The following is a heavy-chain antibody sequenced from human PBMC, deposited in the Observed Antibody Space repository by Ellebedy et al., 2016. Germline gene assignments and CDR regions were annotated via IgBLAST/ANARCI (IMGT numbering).Heavy chain of an antibody. V-gene: IGHV3-48*02. D-gene: IGHD5-18*01. Sequence: GESLKISXAASGFTFSSYSMNWVRQAPGKGLEWVSYISSSSSTIYYADSVKGRFTISRDNAKNSLYLQMNSLRDEDTAVYYCAGHAPLKGGYSAFGLGEANYWGQGTLVTVSS. CDR1: GFTFSSYS. CDR3: AGHAPLKGGYSAFGLGEANY. CDR2: ISSSSSTI. J-gene: IGHJ4*02.